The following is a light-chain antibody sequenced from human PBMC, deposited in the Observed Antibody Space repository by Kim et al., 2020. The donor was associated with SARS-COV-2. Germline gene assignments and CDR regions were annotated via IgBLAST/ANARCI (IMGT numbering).Light chain of an antibody. V-gene: IGKV1-39*01. J-gene: IGKJ1*01. CDR3: QESYNASWT. CDR1: QTISNY. Sequence: ASVGDRVTITCRASQTISNYLSWYQQKPGKVPKLLIYDASSLHSGVPSRFSGSGSGTDFTLTISSLQPEDFATYYCQESYNASWTFGQGTKVDIK. CDR2: DAS.